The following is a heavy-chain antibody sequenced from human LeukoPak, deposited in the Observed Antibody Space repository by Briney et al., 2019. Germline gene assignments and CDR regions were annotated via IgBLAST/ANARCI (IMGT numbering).Heavy chain of an antibody. D-gene: IGHD6-19*01. Sequence: SETLSLTCTVSGGSISSYYWSWIRQPPGKGLEWIGYIYYSGSTNYNPSLKSRVTISVDTSKNQFSLKLSSVTAADTAVYYCARHSSGWSKYYYYYGMDVWGRGTTVTVSS. CDR2: IYYSGST. CDR1: GGSISSYY. J-gene: IGHJ6*02. CDR3: ARHSSGWSKYYYYYGMDV. V-gene: IGHV4-59*08.